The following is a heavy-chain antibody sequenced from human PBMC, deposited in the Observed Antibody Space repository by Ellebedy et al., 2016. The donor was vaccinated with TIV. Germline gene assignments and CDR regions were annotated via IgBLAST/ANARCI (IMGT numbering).Heavy chain of an antibody. Sequence: PGGSLRLSCAASGFTFSNSWMSWVRQAPGKGLEWVANIKQDGSEKYYVDSVKGRFTISRDNAKNSLYLQMNSLRAEDTAVYYCARAGGSYRLDYWGQGTLVTVSS. CDR1: GFTFSNSW. J-gene: IGHJ4*02. V-gene: IGHV3-7*03. CDR2: IKQDGSEK. D-gene: IGHD1-26*01. CDR3: ARAGGSYRLDY.